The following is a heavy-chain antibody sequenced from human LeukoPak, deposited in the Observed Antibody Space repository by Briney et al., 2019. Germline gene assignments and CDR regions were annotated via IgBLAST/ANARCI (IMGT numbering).Heavy chain of an antibody. J-gene: IGHJ4*02. CDR2: FYSGGSR. V-gene: IGHV3-53*05. D-gene: IGHD2-21*02. Sequence: GGSLRLSCAASGFTVSSNYMSWVRQAPGKGLEWVSVFYSGGSRYYADPVRGRFTISRDNSQNTLYLQMNSLRAEDTAVYYCARDLAYCGGDCYSGLGFDYWGQGTLVTVSS. CDR1: GFTVSSNY. CDR3: ARDLAYCGGDCYSGLGFDY.